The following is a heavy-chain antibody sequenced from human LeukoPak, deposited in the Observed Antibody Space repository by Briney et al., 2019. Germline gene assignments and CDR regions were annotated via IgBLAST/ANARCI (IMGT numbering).Heavy chain of an antibody. CDR1: GFTFDDYA. CDR2: INWNSGTI. Sequence: PGGSLRLSCAASGFTFDDYAMHWVRQAPGKGLEWVSGINWNSGTIGYADSVKGRFTISRDNAKNSLYLQLNSLRAEDTAFYHCAKANSSGWYSGSLLTGWGQGTLVTVSS. J-gene: IGHJ4*02. CDR3: AKANSSGWYSGSLLTG. V-gene: IGHV3-9*01. D-gene: IGHD6-19*01.